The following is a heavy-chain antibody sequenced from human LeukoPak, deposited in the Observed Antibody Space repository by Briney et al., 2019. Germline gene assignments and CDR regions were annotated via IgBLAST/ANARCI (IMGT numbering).Heavy chain of an antibody. CDR3: ARVFSDWSFDY. V-gene: IGHV4-59*01. J-gene: IGHJ4*02. D-gene: IGHD3-9*01. Sequence: SSETLSLTCTVSGGSISSYYWSWVRQPPGKGLEWIGYIYDSGSPKYNPSLKSRVIISDDTSKNQFSLKLSSVTAADTAVYYCARVFSDWSFDYWGQGTLVTVSS. CDR1: GGSISSYY. CDR2: IYDSGSP.